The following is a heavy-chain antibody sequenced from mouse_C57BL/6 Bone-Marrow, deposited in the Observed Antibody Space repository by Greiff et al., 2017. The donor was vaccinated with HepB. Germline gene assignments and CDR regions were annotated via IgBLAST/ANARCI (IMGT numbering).Heavy chain of an antibody. CDR1: GYTFTSYG. D-gene: IGHD3-2*02. V-gene: IGHV1-81*01. CDR2: IYPRSGNT. J-gene: IGHJ3*01. CDR3: AREDAQATPY. Sequence: QVQLQQSGAELARPGASVKLSCKASGYTFTSYGISWVKQRTGQGLEWIGEIYPRSGNTYYNEKFKGKATLTADNSSSTAYLELRRLTSEDSAVYFCAREDAQATPYWGQGTLVTVSA.